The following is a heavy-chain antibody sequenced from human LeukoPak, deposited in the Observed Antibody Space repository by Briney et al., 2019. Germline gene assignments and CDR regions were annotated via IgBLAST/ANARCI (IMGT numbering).Heavy chain of an antibody. Sequence: GGSLRLSCAASGLIFSGSWMNWVRQAPGKGLEWVATINPDGNKKGVADSVRGRFTISRDDAENSLYLQMNSLRAEDTAVYYCAKGPGALNYYNMDVWGQGTTVTVSS. D-gene: IGHD1-26*01. CDR1: GLIFSGSW. J-gene: IGHJ6*02. CDR3: AKGPGALNYYNMDV. V-gene: IGHV3-7*03. CDR2: INPDGNKK.